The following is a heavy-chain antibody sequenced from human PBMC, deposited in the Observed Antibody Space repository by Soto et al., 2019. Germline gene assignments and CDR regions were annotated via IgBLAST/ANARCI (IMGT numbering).Heavy chain of an antibody. CDR3: AREGLRAAFNWFDP. CDR2: IIPILGIA. CDR1: GGTFSSYT. D-gene: IGHD6-13*01. J-gene: IGHJ5*02. V-gene: IGHV1-69*04. Sequence: GASVKVSCKASGGTFSSYTISWVRQAHGQGLEWMGRIIPILGIANYAQKFQGRVTITADKSTSAAYMELSSLRSEDTAVYYCAREGLRAAFNWFDPWGQGTLVTVSS.